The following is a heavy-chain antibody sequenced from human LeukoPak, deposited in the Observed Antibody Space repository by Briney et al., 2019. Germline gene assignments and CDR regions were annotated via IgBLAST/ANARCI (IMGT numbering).Heavy chain of an antibody. J-gene: IGHJ4*02. CDR3: AREAGEDDYGDYGSN. V-gene: IGHV3-30-3*01. CDR1: GFTFSSYA. D-gene: IGHD4-17*01. Sequence: GWSLRLSCAASGFTFSSYAMHWVRQAPGKGLEGVAVISYDGSNKYYADSVKGRFTISRDNSKNTLYLQMNSLRAEDTAVYYCAREAGEDDYGDYGSNWDQGTLVTVSS. CDR2: ISYDGSNK.